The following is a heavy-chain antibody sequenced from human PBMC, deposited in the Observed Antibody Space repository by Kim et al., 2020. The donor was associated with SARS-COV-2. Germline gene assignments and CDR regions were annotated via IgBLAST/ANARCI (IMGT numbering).Heavy chain of an antibody. V-gene: IGHV3-30-3*01. Sequence: GGSLRLSCAASGFTFSSYAMHWVRQAPGKGLEWVAVISYDGSIKYYADSVKGRFTISRDNSKNTLYLQMNSLRAEDTAVYYCAKVAAGSYYYGMDVWGQGTAVTVSS. J-gene: IGHJ6*02. CDR2: ISYDGSIK. D-gene: IGHD6-13*01. CDR3: AKVAAGSYYYGMDV. CDR1: GFTFSSYA.